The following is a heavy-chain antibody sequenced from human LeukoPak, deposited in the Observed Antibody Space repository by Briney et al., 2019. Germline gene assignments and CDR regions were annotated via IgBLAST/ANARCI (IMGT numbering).Heavy chain of an antibody. CDR3: ARLRGNYFPDY. J-gene: IGHJ4*02. D-gene: IGHD4-11*01. Sequence: SETLSLTCTVSGDSISGYYWTWIRQPPGKGLEWIGYIYYSGSINYNPSLKSRLTISLDTSKNQFSLNLSSVTAADTAVYYCARLRGNYFPDYWGQGTLVTVSP. CDR2: IYYSGSI. CDR1: GDSISGYY. V-gene: IGHV4-59*01.